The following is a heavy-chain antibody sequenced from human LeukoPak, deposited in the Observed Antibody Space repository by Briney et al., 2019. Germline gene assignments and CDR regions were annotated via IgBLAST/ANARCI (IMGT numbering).Heavy chain of an antibody. CDR2: IWYDGRNK. D-gene: IGHD4-17*01. CDR1: GITFSSYG. CDR3: ARGKSYGDPLDY. J-gene: IGHJ4*02. V-gene: IGHV3-33*01. Sequence: GGSLRPSCAASGITFSSYGMHWVRQAPGKGLEWVAVIWYDGRNKFYADSVKGRFTISRDNSKNTLYLQMNSLRAEDTAVYYCARGKSYGDPLDYWGQGTLVTVSS.